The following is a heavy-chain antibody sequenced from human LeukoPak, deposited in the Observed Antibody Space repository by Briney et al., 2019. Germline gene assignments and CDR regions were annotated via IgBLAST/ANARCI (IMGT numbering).Heavy chain of an antibody. V-gene: IGHV3-30*03. D-gene: IGHD3-22*01. CDR2: ISYDGSIK. J-gene: IGHJ4*02. CDR1: GFNFNNYG. CDR3: ARERGYDSSGIDY. Sequence: GGSLRLSCAASGFNFNNYGMKWVRQAPGKGLEWVATISYDGSIKYYADSLKGRFTISRDNSKNTLYLQMNSLRAEDTAVYYCARERGYDSSGIDYWGQGTLVTVSS.